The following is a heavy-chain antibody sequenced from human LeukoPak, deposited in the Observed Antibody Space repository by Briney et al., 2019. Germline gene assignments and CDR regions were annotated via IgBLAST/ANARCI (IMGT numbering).Heavy chain of an antibody. CDR2: ISGSDGYT. V-gene: IGHV3-23*01. D-gene: IGHD1-26*01. Sequence: GGSLRLSCAASGFTFSSFAMSWVHQAPGKGLEWVSAISGSDGYTYYADSVKGRFTISRDNSKNTLSLQMNSLTAEDTAVYYCAKGRARGSYYPEYFQHWGQGTLVTVSS. J-gene: IGHJ1*01. CDR1: GFTFSSFA. CDR3: AKGRARGSYYPEYFQH.